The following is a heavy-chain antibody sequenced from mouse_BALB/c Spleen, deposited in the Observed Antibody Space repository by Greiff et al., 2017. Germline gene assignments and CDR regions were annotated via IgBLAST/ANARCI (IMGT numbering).Heavy chain of an antibody. J-gene: IGHJ3*01. CDR3: ARSDSSGYVSFAY. V-gene: IGHV3-8*02. D-gene: IGHD3-2*01. Sequence: VQLKESGPSLVKPSQTLSLTCSVTGDSITSGYWNWIRKFPGNKLEYMGYISYSGSTYYNPSLKSRISITRDTSKNQYYLQLNSVTTEDTATYYCARSDSSGYVSFAYWGQGTLVTVSA. CDR1: GDSITSGY. CDR2: ISYSGST.